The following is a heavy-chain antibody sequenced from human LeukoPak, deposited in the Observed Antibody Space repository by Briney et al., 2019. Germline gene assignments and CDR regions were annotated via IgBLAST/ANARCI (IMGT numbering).Heavy chain of an antibody. V-gene: IGHV3-74*01. CDR2: ISSDGTNT. Sequence: GGSLRLSCAASGFTFSTYCMHWVRQAPGKGLVWVSRISSDGTNTNYADSVKGRFTISRDNGKNSLYMQMNSLRAEDTALYYCATLPTVPHYDSSRYYWWGVAFDIWGQGTMVTVSS. CDR1: GFTFSTYC. J-gene: IGHJ3*02. CDR3: ATLPTVPHYDSSRYYWWGVAFDI. D-gene: IGHD3-22*01.